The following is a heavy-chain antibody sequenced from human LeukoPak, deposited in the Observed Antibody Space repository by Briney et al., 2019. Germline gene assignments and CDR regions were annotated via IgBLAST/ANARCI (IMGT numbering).Heavy chain of an antibody. CDR1: GFTFSSYW. Sequence: GGSLRLSCAASGFTFSSYWMDWVRQAPGKGLEWVANIKEDGSEKYYEDSVKGRFTISRDNAKNSLYLQMNSLRAEDTAVYYCARNVGWFRFDYWGQGTLVTVSS. V-gene: IGHV3-7*03. CDR3: ARNVGWFRFDY. CDR2: IKEDGSEK. D-gene: IGHD2-15*01. J-gene: IGHJ4*02.